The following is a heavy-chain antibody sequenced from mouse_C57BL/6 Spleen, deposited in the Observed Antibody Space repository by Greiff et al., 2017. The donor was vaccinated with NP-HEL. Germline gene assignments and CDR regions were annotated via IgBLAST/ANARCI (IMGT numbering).Heavy chain of an antibody. CDR3: ARYDDGYYVGYAMDY. D-gene: IGHD2-3*01. CDR2: IDPSDSST. V-gene: IGHV1-50*01. Sequence: QVQLQQPGAELVKPGASVKLSCKASGYTFTSYWMQWVKQRPGQGLEWIGEIDPSDSSTNYNQKFKGQATLTIDTSSSTAYMQLSSLTSEDSAVYYCARYDDGYYVGYAMDYWGQGTSVTVSS. CDR1: GYTFTSYW. J-gene: IGHJ4*01.